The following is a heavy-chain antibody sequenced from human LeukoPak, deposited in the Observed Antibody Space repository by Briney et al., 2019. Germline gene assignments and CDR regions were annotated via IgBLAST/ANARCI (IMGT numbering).Heavy chain of an antibody. D-gene: IGHD6-19*01. CDR3: GKDGGQYSSGPEFDP. CDR1: GIVFSNTA. Sequence: LPGGSLRLSCAASGIVFSNTAMNWARQSPGRGLEWVSAISGGGERTFYADSVKGRFTISRDNSKNMLYLQMNSLRADDTAIYSCGKDGGQYSSGPEFDPRGQGALVTVS. J-gene: IGHJ5*02. CDR2: ISGGGERT. V-gene: IGHV3-23*01.